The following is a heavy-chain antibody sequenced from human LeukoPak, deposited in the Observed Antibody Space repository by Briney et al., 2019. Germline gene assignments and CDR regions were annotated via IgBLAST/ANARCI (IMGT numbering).Heavy chain of an antibody. CDR2: IYYSGST. CDR3: ASSDYYDSSGYYHFDY. J-gene: IGHJ4*02. D-gene: IGHD3-22*01. CDR1: GGSISSGGYY. V-gene: IGHV4-31*03. Sequence: SETLSLTCTVSGGSISSGGYYWSWIRQHPGKGLEWIGYIYYSGSTYYNPSLKSRVTISVDTSKNQFSLKLSSVTAADTAVYYCASSDYYDSSGYYHFDYWGQGTLITVSS.